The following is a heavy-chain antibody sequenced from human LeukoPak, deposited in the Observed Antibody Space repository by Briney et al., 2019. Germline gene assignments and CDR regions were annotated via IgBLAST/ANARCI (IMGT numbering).Heavy chain of an antibody. J-gene: IGHJ3*02. Sequence: KASETLSLTCTVSGGSISGYYWSWIRQPPGKGLEWIGYIYYSGSANYNPSLKSRVTISVDTSKNQFSLKLRSVTAADTAVYYCARLQRTLDAFDIWGQGTMVTVSS. CDR2: IYYSGSA. CDR3: ARLQRTLDAFDI. CDR1: GGSISGYY. V-gene: IGHV4-59*01. D-gene: IGHD1-14*01.